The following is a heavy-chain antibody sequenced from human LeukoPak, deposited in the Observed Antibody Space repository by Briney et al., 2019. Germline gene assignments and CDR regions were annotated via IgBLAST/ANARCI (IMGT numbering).Heavy chain of an antibody. CDR3: ASSSIRGVLKASLDY. CDR2: ISYDGSNK. Sequence: GGSLRLSCAASGFTFSSYPMHWVRQAPGKGLVWVAVISYDGSNKYSADSVKGRFTISRDNSKNPLYLQMNSLRAEDTAVYYCASSSIRGVLKASLDYWGQGTLVTVSS. J-gene: IGHJ4*02. D-gene: IGHD3-10*01. CDR1: GFTFSSYP. V-gene: IGHV3-30*04.